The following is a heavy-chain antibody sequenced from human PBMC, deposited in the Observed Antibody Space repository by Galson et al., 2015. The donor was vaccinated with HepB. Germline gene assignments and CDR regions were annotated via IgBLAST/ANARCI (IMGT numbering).Heavy chain of an antibody. CDR2: ISAYNGNT. CDR3: ARDGYGIAAEGYFDY. Sequence: SVKVSCKASGYTFTSYGISWVRQAPGQGLEWMGWISAYNGNTNYAQKLQGRVTMTTDTSTSTAYMELRSLRSDDTAVYYCARDGYGIAAEGYFDYWGQGTLVTVSS. D-gene: IGHD6-13*01. J-gene: IGHJ4*02. V-gene: IGHV1-18*04. CDR1: GYTFTSYG.